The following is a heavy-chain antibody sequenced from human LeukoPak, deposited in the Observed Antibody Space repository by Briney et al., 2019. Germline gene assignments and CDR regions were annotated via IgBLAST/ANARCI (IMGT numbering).Heavy chain of an antibody. CDR2: INPNSGGT. J-gene: IGHJ4*02. CDR3: ASAIRAARTYYFDY. CDR1: GYTFTGYY. Sequence: ASVKVSCKASGYTFTGYYMHWVRQAPGQGLEWMGWINPNSGGTNYAQKFQGRVTITRDTSISTAYMELSRLRSDDTAVYYCASAIRAARTYYFDYWGQGTLVTVSS. V-gene: IGHV1-2*02. D-gene: IGHD6-6*01.